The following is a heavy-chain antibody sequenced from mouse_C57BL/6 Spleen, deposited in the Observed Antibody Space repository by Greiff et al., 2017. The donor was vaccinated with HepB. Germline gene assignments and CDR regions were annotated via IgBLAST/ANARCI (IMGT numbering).Heavy chain of an antibody. CDR1: GYAFTNYL. CDR3: ARNGLSFDY. D-gene: IGHD3-3*01. Sequence: QVTLKESGAELVRPGTSVKVSCKASGYAFTNYLIEWVKQRPGQGLEWIGVINPGSGGTNYNEKFKGKATLTADKSSSTAYMQLSSLTSEDSAVYFCARNGLSFDYWGQGTTLTVSS. CDR2: INPGSGGT. J-gene: IGHJ2*01. V-gene: IGHV1-54*01.